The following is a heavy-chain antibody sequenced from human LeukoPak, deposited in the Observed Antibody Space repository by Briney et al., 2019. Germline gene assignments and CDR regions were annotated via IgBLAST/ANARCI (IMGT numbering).Heavy chain of an antibody. V-gene: IGHV3-23*01. CDR3: ASQKGGVYSSGWYSFDY. J-gene: IGHJ4*02. D-gene: IGHD6-19*01. Sequence: GGSLRLSCAASGFILRSYAMSWVRQAPGKGLEWVSAISGSGGSTYYADSVRGRFTISRDNSKNTLYVQMNSLRVEDTAVYYCASQKGGVYSSGWYSFDYWGQGTLVTVSS. CDR2: ISGSGGST. CDR1: GFILRSYA.